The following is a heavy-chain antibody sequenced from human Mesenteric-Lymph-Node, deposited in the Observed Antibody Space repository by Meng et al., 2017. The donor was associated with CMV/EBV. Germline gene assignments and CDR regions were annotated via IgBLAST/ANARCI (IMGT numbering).Heavy chain of an antibody. D-gene: IGHD3-3*01. V-gene: IGHV3-30*04. CDR2: ISYDGSNK. Sequence: GGSLRLSCAASGFPFSNYALHWVRQAPGKGLEWVAVISYDGSNKYYSDSVKGRFTISRDYSKNTLYLQMNSLRAEDTAVYHCARDLESRNIYYGMDVWGQGTPVTVSS. CDR3: ARDLESRNIYYGMDV. CDR1: GFPFSNYA. J-gene: IGHJ6*02.